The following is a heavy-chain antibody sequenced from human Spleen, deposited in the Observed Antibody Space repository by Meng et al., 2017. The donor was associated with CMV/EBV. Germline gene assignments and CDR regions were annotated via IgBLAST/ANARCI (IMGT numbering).Heavy chain of an antibody. CDR2: IYYSGST. V-gene: IGHV4-39*07. CDR3: VRDSRVMVRGIIIGYYGMDV. D-gene: IGHD3-10*01. Sequence: SETLSLTCTVSGGSISSSSYYWGWIRQPPGKGLEWIGSIYYSGSTYYNPSLKSRVTISVDTSKSQFSLKLTSVTAADTAVYYCVRDSRVMVRGIIIGYYGMDVWGQGTTVTVSS. J-gene: IGHJ6*02. CDR1: GGSISSSSYY.